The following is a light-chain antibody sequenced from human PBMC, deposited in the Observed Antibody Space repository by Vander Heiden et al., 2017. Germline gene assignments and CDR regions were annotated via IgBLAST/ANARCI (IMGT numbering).Light chain of an antibody. CDR2: DVT. Sequence: QSALTQPPSASGSPGQSVTLPFTGTSSDGGGYDYVSWYQQHPGEAPKLMIYDVTKRPSGVPDRFSGSKSGNTASLTVSGLQAEDEADYYCSSFAGSSVVFGGGTSLTVL. J-gene: IGLJ2*01. CDR1: SSDGGGYDY. V-gene: IGLV2-8*01. CDR3: SSFAGSSVV.